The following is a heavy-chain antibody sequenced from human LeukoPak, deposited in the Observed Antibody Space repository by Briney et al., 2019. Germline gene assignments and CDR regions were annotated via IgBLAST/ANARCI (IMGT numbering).Heavy chain of an antibody. CDR1: GFTFSSYA. V-gene: IGHV3-23*01. D-gene: IGHD3-10*01. CDR3: AKRSGSYFPAFYFDY. CDR2: ISGSGGST. J-gene: IGHJ4*02. Sequence: GGSLRLTCAASGFTFSSYAMSWVRQAPGKGLEWVSAISGSGGSTYYADSVKGRFTISRDNSKNTLYLQMNSLRAEDTAVYYCAKRSGSYFPAFYFDYWGQGTLVTVSS.